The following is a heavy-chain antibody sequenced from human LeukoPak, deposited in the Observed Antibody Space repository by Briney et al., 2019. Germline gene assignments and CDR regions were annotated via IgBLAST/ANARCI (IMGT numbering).Heavy chain of an antibody. CDR3: ARDAPLLTPVAPTRPNWFDP. CDR2: ISAYNGNT. J-gene: IGHJ5*02. V-gene: IGHV1-18*01. Sequence: ASVKVSCKASGYTFSSYGISWVRQAPGQGPEWMGWISAYNGNTNYAQKLQGRVSMTTDTSTSTAYMELRSLRSDDTAVYYCARDAPLLTPVAPTRPNWFDPWGQGTLVTVSS. D-gene: IGHD2-15*01. CDR1: GYTFSSYG.